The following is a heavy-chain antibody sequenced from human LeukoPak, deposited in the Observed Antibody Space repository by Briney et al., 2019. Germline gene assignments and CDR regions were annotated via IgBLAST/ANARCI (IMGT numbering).Heavy chain of an antibody. V-gene: IGHV4-4*07. CDR3: ASGENAFNI. J-gene: IGHJ3*02. D-gene: IGHD4-17*01. CDR2: IYTSENT. Sequence: SETLSLTCTVSGGSISSYKWRWIRQPAGKGLEWIGRIYTSENTNYNPSLKSRVTMSVNTSRNQFSLKVTSVTAADTAVYYCASGENAFNIWGQGTMVTVSS. CDR1: GGSISSYK.